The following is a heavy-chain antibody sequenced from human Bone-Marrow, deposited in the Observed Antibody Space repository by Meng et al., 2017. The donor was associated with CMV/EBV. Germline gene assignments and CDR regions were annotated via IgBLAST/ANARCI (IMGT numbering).Heavy chain of an antibody. V-gene: IGHV3-30*04. CDR3: ARGGIYYGLG. CDR1: GFTFSTYA. J-gene: IGHJ4*02. D-gene: IGHD3-10*01. CDR2: ISYDGSSK. Sequence: GGSLRLSCAASGFTFSTYAMNWVRQAPGKGLEWVAVISYDGSSKYHADSVKGRFTISRDNSKNTLYLQMNSLREEDTAVYYCARGGIYYGLGWGQGTQVT.